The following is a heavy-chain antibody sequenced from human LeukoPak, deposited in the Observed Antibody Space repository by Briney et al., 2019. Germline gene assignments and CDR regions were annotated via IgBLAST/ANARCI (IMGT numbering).Heavy chain of an antibody. CDR1: GYTFTGYY. Sequence: GASVKVSCKASGYTFTGYYMHWVRQAPGQGLEWMGWINPNSGGTNYAQKFQGRVTLTTDTSTSTAYMELRSLRSDDTAVYFCARDLERYPISGNDRYYYYYCMDVWGKGTTVTISS. J-gene: IGHJ6*03. CDR3: ARDLERYPISGNDRYYYYYCMDV. D-gene: IGHD1-1*01. V-gene: IGHV1-2*02. CDR2: INPNSGGT.